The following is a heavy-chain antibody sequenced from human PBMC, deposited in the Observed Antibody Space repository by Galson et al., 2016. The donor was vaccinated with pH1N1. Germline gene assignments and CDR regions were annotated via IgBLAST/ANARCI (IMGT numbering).Heavy chain of an antibody. CDR2: IIPIFHTT. CDR3: ARSSAYYDVLAPLDH. V-gene: IGHV1-69*05. Sequence: SVKVSCKASGGTFNSYAISWVRQAPGQGLEWMGGIIPIFHTTNYAQKFQGRVTLTTDEFTSIVYMELSSLRSEDTAVYYCARSSAYYDVLAPLDHWGQGTLVTVSS. J-gene: IGHJ4*02. D-gene: IGHD3-22*01. CDR1: GGTFNSYA.